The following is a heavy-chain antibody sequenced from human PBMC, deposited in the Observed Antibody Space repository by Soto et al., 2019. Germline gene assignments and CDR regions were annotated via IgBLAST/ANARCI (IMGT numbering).Heavy chain of an antibody. CDR3: VSRSGGG. Sequence: QVQLVESGGGLVKPGGSLRLSCAASGFTFSDYYMNWVRQAPGKGLEWVSYISTSNSYTKYADSVKGRFTISRDNAKNSLSLQINSLTAEYTAVFHCVSRSGGGWGQGTLVTVSS. J-gene: IGHJ4*02. V-gene: IGHV3-11*05. CDR2: ISTSNSYT. D-gene: IGHD3-16*01. CDR1: GFTFSDYY.